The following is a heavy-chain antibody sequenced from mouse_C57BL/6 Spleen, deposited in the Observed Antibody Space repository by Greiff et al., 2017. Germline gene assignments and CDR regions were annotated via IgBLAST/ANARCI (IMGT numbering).Heavy chain of an antibody. V-gene: IGHV1-50*01. CDR2: IDPSDSYT. Sequence: QVQLQQPGAELVKPGASVKLSCKASGYTFTSYWMQWVKQRPGQGLEWIGEIDPSDSYTNYNQKFKGKATLTVDTSSSTAYMQLSSLTSEDSAVYYCARSYYYGRSGLFDYWGQGTTLTVSS. CDR3: ARSYYYGRSGLFDY. CDR1: GYTFTSYW. J-gene: IGHJ2*01. D-gene: IGHD1-1*01.